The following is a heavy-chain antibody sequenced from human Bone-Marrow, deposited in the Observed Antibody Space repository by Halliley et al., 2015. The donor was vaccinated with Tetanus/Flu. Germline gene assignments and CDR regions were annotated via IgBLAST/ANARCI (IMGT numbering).Heavy chain of an antibody. J-gene: IGHJ4*02. CDR3: VTDGDILTGLNGFGY. Sequence: IGERGGGTTDYAAPVKGRFTISRDDSNNMLLLQMNSLKTEDTAVYYCVTDGDILTGLNGFGYWGQGTLVTVSS. D-gene: IGHD3-9*01. V-gene: IGHV3-15*01. CDR2: IGERGGGTT.